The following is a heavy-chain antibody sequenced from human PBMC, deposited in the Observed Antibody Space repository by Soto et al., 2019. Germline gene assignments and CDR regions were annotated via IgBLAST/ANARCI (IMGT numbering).Heavy chain of an antibody. V-gene: IGHV1-18*01. Sequence: QVQLVQSGAEVKKPGASVKVSCKASGYTFTSYGISWVRQAPGQGLEWMGGISAYNGNTNYAQKLQGRVTMTTDTTTSTDYMELRSVRSDVTAGYYCARYGVWEPRDYWGQGTLVTVSS. CDR1: GYTFTSYG. J-gene: IGHJ4*02. CDR3: ARYGVWEPRDY. D-gene: IGHD1-26*01. CDR2: ISAYNGNT.